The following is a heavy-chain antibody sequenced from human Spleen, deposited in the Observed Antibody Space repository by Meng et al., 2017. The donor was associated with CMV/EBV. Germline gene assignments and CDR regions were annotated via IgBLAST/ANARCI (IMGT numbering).Heavy chain of an antibody. CDR1: GFTFSTYD. CDR3: ARDSRGCSGGSCPAKY. J-gene: IGHJ4*02. D-gene: IGHD2-15*01. Sequence: GESLKISCAASGFTFSTYDMHWVRQVTGKRLEWVSGIGSAGDTYCPDSVKGRFTISRENAKNSLYLQMNSLRAEDTAVYYCARDSRGCSGGSCPAKYWGQGTLVTVS. CDR2: IGSAGDT. V-gene: IGHV3-13*01.